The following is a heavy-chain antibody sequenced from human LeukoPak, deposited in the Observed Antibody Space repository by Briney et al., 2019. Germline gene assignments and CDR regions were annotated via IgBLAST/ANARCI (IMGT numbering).Heavy chain of an antibody. CDR2: IYYSGST. V-gene: IGHV4-59*01. CDR1: GGSISSYY. Sequence: SSETLSLTCTVSGGSISSYYWSWIRQPPGKGLEWIGYIYYSGSTNYNPSLKSRVIISVDTSKNQFSLKLSSVTAADTAVYYCARASYSGYDSTEDDAFDIWGQGTMVTVSS. D-gene: IGHD5-12*01. CDR3: ARASYSGYDSTEDDAFDI. J-gene: IGHJ3*02.